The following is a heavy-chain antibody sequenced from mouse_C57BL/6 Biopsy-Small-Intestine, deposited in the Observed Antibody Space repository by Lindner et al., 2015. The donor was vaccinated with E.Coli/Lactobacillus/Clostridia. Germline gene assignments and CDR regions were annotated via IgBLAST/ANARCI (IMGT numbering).Heavy chain of an antibody. J-gene: IGHJ4*01. V-gene: IGHV1-81*01. CDR3: ARSYDYDAMDY. D-gene: IGHD6-5*01. CDR1: GDTLTTYG. CDR2: IYPRSGNT. Sequence: VQLQESGAELARPGASVKLSCRASGDTLTTYGISWVKQRTGQGLEWIGEIYPRSGNTYYNEKFKGKATLTADKSSSTAYMELRSLTSEDSAVYYCARSYDYDAMDYWGQGTSVTVSS.